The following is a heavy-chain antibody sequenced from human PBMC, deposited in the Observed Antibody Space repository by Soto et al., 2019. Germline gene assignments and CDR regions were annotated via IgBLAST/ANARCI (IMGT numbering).Heavy chain of an antibody. Sequence: QVQLVESGGGVVQPGRSLRLSCAASGFTFSSYGMHWVRQAPGKGLEWVAVISYDGSNKYYADSVKGRFTISRDNSKNTLYLQMHSLRAEDTTVYYCAKAPREGVVVVAATQTETYYYYYGMDVWGQGTTVTVSS. CDR3: AKAPREGVVVVAATQTETYYYYYGMDV. V-gene: IGHV3-30*18. J-gene: IGHJ6*02. CDR2: ISYDGSNK. CDR1: GFTFSSYG. D-gene: IGHD2-15*01.